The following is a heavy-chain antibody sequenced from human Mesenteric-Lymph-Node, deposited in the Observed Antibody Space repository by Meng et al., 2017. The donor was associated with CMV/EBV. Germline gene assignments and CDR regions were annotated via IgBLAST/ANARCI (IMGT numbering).Heavy chain of an antibody. Sequence: ASVKVSCKASGYTFTDYYIHWVRQAPGQGLEWMGWINPSFSGTDYAEKFQGRVSMTRDTSISTAYLELSRLRSEDTAVYYCARVTGEEAFDIWGQGTMVTVSS. CDR2: INPSFSGT. CDR3: ARVTGEEAFDI. CDR1: GYTFTDYY. V-gene: IGHV1-2*02. J-gene: IGHJ3*02. D-gene: IGHD1-14*01.